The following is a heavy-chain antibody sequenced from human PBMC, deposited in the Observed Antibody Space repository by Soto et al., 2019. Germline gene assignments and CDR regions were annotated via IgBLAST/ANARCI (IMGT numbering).Heavy chain of an antibody. D-gene: IGHD3-22*01. CDR1: GFTFSSYE. CDR2: ISSSGSTI. V-gene: IGHV3-48*03. Sequence: GGSLRLSCAASGFTFSSYEMNWVRQAPGKGLEWVSYISSSGSTIYYADSVKGRFTISRDNSKNTLYLQMNSLRAEDTAVYYCAKGPDYYDSSGYHWGQGTLVTVSS. J-gene: IGHJ4*02. CDR3: AKGPDYYDSSGYH.